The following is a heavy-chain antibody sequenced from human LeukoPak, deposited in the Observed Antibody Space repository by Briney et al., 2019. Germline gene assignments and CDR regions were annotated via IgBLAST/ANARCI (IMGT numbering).Heavy chain of an antibody. D-gene: IGHD5-24*01. CDR3: ARQETDY. CDR2: INHSGST. J-gene: IGHJ4*02. CDR1: GVSFSGYY. V-gene: IGHV4-34*01. Sequence: SETLSLTCAVYGVSFSGYYWSWIRQPPGKGLEWIGEINHSGSTNYNPSLKSRVTISVDTSKNQFSLKLSSVTAADTAVYYCARQETDYWGQGTLVTVSS.